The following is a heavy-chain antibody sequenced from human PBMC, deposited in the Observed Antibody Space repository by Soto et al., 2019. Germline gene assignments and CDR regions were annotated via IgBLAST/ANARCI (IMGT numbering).Heavy chain of an antibody. Sequence: GGSLRLSCAVSGLTFSDAWMKWVRQAPGKGLEWVGRIKSKASGETLDYAAPVKGRFSISRDDSKNTLYLHMNSLETEDTAIYYCSWQSRWNHDVFDVWGQGTMVTVSS. CDR1: GLTFSDAW. J-gene: IGHJ3*01. CDR3: SWQSRWNHDVFDV. D-gene: IGHD6-13*01. V-gene: IGHV3-15*07. CDR2: IKSKASGETL.